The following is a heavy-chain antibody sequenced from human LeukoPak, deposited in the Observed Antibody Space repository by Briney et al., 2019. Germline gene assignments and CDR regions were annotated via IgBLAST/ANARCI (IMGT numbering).Heavy chain of an antibody. Sequence: GESLKISCKGSGYSFTSYWIGWVRQMPGKGLEWMGIIYPGDSDTRYSPSFQGQVTISADKSISTAYLQRSSLKASDTAMYYCARAGSPYYYDSSGYYPDYWGQGTLVTVSS. CDR2: IYPGDSDT. CDR1: GYSFTSYW. V-gene: IGHV5-51*01. D-gene: IGHD3-22*01. CDR3: ARAGSPYYYDSSGYYPDY. J-gene: IGHJ4*02.